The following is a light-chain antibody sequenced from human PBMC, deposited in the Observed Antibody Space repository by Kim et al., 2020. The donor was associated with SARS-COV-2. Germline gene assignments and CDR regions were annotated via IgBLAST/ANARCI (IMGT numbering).Light chain of an antibody. Sequence: SVSPGRTASLTCSGDKLGDKYACWYQQKPGQSPVLVIYQDSKRPSGIPERFSGSNSGNTATLTISGTQAMDEADYYCQAWDSSTVVFGGGTKLTVL. CDR2: QDS. CDR3: QAWDSSTVV. CDR1: KLGDKY. V-gene: IGLV3-1*01. J-gene: IGLJ2*01.